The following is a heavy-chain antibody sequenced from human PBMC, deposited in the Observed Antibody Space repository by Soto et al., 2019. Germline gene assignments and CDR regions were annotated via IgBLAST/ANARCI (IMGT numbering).Heavy chain of an antibody. CDR1: GFTFSSYS. CDR3: ARDSSGSPDYYYYRMDV. V-gene: IGHV3-21*01. J-gene: IGHJ6*02. Sequence: GVSLRLSCAASGFTFSSYSMNWVRQAPGKGLEWVSSISSSSSYIYYADSVKGRFTISRDNAKNSLYLQMNSLRAEDTAVYYCARDSSGSPDYYYYRMDVWGQGSTVTVSS. CDR2: ISSSSSYI.